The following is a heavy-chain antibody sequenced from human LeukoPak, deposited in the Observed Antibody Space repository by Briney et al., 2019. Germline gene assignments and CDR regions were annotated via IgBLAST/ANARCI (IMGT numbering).Heavy chain of an antibody. V-gene: IGHV3-66*01. Sequence: PGGSLRLSCAASGFTVSNNYMYWVRQAPGKGLEWVSVIYSGGSTYYADSVKGRFTISRDNAKNSLYLQMNSLGAEDTAVYYCARVGQGEWFFDLWGRGTLVTVSS. CDR1: GFTVSNNY. CDR2: IYSGGST. CDR3: ARVGQGEWFFDL. D-gene: IGHD1-26*01. J-gene: IGHJ2*01.